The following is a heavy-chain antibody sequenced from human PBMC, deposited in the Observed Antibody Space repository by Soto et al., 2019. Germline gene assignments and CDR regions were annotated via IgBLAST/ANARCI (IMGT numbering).Heavy chain of an antibody. CDR3: ARGYEDDYGDYDDYYYGMDV. CDR2: INHSGST. V-gene: IGHV4-34*01. CDR1: GGSFSGYY. D-gene: IGHD4-17*01. Sequence: SETLSLTCAVYGGSFSGYYWSWIRQPPGKGLEWIGEINHSGSTNYNPSLKSRVTISVDTSKNQFSLKLSSVTAADTAVYYCARGYEDDYGDYDDYYYGMDVWGQGTTVTVSS. J-gene: IGHJ6*02.